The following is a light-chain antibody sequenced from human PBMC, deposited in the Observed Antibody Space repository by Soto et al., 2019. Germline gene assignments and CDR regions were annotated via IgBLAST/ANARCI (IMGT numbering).Light chain of an antibody. CDR2: EVS. V-gene: IGLV2-14*01. CDR3: NSYTTSSTLV. CDR1: SSDVGYYNY. J-gene: IGLJ3*02. Sequence: QSALTQPASVSGSPGQSITISCTGTSSDVGYYNYVSWYQQHPGKAPKLMIYEVSYRPSGVSNRFSGSKSGNTASLTISGLQAEDEADYYCNSYTTSSTLVFGGGTQLTVL.